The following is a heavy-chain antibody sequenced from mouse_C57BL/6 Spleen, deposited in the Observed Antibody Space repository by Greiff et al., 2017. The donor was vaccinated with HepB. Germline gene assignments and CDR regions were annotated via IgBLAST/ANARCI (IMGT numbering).Heavy chain of an antibody. D-gene: IGHD2-4*01. Sequence: EVMLVESGGDLVKPGGSLKLSCAASGFTFSSYGMSWVRQTPDKRLEWVATISSGGSYTYYPDSVKGRFTISRDNAKNTLYLQMSSLKSEATAMYYCARRYDYDGFAYWGQGTLVTVSA. CDR3: ARRYDYDGFAY. CDR1: GFTFSSYG. J-gene: IGHJ3*01. CDR2: ISSGGSYT. V-gene: IGHV5-6*02.